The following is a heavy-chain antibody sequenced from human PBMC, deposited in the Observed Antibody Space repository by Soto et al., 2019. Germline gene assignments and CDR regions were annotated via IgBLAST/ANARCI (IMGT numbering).Heavy chain of an antibody. CDR3: ARDLPITLVRGAAVC. CDR1: GFTFSSYG. Sequence: QVQLVESGGGVVQPGRSLRLSCAASGFTFSSYGMHWVRQAPGKGLEWVAVIWYDGSNKYYADSVKGRFTISRDNSKNTLYLEMNSLRVEDTAVYYCARDLPITLVRGAAVCWGQGTLVTVSS. D-gene: IGHD3-10*01. V-gene: IGHV3-33*01. J-gene: IGHJ4*02. CDR2: IWYDGSNK.